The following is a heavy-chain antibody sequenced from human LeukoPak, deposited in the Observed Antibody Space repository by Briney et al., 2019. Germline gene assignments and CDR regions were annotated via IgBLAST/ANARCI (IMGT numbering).Heavy chain of an antibody. V-gene: IGHV3-30*04. CDR3: ASYSHY. J-gene: IGHJ4*02. D-gene: IGHD1-26*01. CDR2: IQYDGNSE. Sequence: GGSLRLSCAASGFTFSSYAMSWVRQAPGKGLEWVAFIQYDGNSEYYTESVKGRFTVSRDNSKNTLYLQMNSLRLDDTAMYYCASYSHYWGQGTLVTVSS. CDR1: GFTFSSYA.